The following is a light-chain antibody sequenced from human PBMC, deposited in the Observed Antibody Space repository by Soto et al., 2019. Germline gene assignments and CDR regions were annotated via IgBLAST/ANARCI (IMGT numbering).Light chain of an antibody. Sequence: DIQMTQSPSSLSASVGDRVTITCRASRSSSSSLNWYQQKPGKAPKLLISAASSLQSGVPSRFSSSGSGTYFTLTIISLQPEDLATDYCQQSYSTPCTFGQGNKVEIK. CDR3: QQSYSTPCT. J-gene: IGKJ1*01. V-gene: IGKV1-39*01. CDR1: RSSSSS. CDR2: AAS.